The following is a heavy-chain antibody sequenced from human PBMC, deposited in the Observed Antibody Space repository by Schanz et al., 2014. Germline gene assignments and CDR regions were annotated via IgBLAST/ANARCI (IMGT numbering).Heavy chain of an antibody. Sequence: QLQLQESGPGLVKPSETLSLTCTVSGASISGSSDYWGWIRQSPGKGWEWFGNIYYTGTTYYNPPRKSRSSISANTPKTRLSLNLTAVPAADTAVFYCARRDNYLSAFDIWGQGTMVTVSS. CDR3: ARRDNYLSAFDI. CDR1: GASISGSSDY. CDR2: IYYTGTT. V-gene: IGHV4-39*01. J-gene: IGHJ3*02. D-gene: IGHD4-4*01.